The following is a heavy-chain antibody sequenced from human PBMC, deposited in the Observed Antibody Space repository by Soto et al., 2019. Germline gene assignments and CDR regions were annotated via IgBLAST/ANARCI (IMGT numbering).Heavy chain of an antibody. V-gene: IGHV4-39*01. D-gene: IGHD3-22*01. CDR2: IYYSGST. CDR3: ARYGGYSSGYYVRIDY. Sequence: SETLSLTCTVSGGSISSSSYYWGWIRQPPGKGLEWIGSIYYSGSTYYNPSLKSRVTISVDTSKNQFSLKLSSVTAADTAVYYCARYGGYSSGYYVRIDYWGQGTLVTVSS. J-gene: IGHJ4*02. CDR1: GGSISSSSYY.